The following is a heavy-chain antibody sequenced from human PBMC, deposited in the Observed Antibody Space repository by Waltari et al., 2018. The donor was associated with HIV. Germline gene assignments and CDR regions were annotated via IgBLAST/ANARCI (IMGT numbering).Heavy chain of an antibody. CDR1: GFTFSSYW. D-gene: IGHD3-10*01. CDR3: ARGGFYGSGSKVN. Sequence: EVQLVESGGDLVQPGGSLLLSWAASGFTFSSYWVSWVCQAPGKGLEWVANIKQDGSERDYVDSGDGRFTISRDNAENSLYLQMNSLRAEDTAVYYCARGGFYGSGSKVNWGQGTLVTVAS. J-gene: IGHJ4*02. V-gene: IGHV3-7*04. CDR2: IKQDGSER.